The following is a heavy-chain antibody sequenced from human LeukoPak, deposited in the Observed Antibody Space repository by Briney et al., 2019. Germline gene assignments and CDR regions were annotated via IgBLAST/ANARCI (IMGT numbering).Heavy chain of an antibody. CDR1: GFTFTSSS. J-gene: IGHJ4*02. CDR2: IVGGSSDT. D-gene: IGHD5-18*01. CDR3: AADPDTTMAFDY. V-gene: IGHV1-58*02. Sequence: ASVKVSCKASGFTFTSSSIQRVQQARGQRLEWIGWIVGGSSDTYYAQKFQERVTITRDMSTSTAYLELSSLRSEDTAVYYCAADPDTTMAFDYWGQGTLVTVSS.